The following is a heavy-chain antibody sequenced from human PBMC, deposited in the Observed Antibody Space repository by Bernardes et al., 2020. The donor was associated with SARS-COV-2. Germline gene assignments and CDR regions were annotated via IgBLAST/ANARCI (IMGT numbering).Heavy chain of an antibody. D-gene: IGHD2-8*02. CDR3: ARLAWWDRRGPSFDVDS. CDR1: GFTFSSHD. V-gene: IGHV3-21*01. Sequence: GGSLRLSCAASGFTFSSHDMAWVRQAPGKGLEWVAYIINRGNHVYYADSAKGRFIISRDNTRDSLFLQMNSLRAEDTATYYCARLAWWDRRGPSFDVDSWGQGVSVTVSS. J-gene: IGHJ5*01. CDR2: IINRGNHV.